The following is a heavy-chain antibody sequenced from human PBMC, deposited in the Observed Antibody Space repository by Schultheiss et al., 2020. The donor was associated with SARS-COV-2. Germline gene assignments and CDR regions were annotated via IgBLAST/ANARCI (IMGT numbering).Heavy chain of an antibody. D-gene: IGHD3-10*01. Sequence: SETLSLTCTVSGGSISSGGYYWSWIRQHPGKGLEWIGYIYYSGSTYYNPSLKSLVTISVDTSKNQFSLKLSSVTAADTAVYYCARSVGGSGYYYGMDVWGQGTTVTVSS. CDR1: GGSISSGGYY. J-gene: IGHJ6*02. CDR2: IYYSGST. V-gene: IGHV4-31*01. CDR3: ARSVGGSGYYYGMDV.